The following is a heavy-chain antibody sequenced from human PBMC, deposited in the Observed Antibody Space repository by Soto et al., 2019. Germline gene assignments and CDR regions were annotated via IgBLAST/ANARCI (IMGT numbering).Heavy chain of an antibody. D-gene: IGHD5-12*01. V-gene: IGHV1-46*01. J-gene: IGHJ4*02. Sequence: ASVKVSCKASGYTFTSYYMHWVRQAPGQGLEWMGIINPSGGSTSYAQKFQGRVTMTRDTSTSTVYMKLSSLRSEDTAVYYCARGPSGDGYNQGFDYWGQGTLVTVSS. CDR2: INPSGGST. CDR1: GYTFTSYY. CDR3: ARGPSGDGYNQGFDY.